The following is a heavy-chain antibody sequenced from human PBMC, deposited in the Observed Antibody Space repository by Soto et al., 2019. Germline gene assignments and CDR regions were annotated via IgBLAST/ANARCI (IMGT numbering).Heavy chain of an antibody. V-gene: IGHV3-30*18. J-gene: IGHJ4*02. CDR2: ISYDGSNK. CDR1: GFTFSSYG. D-gene: IGHD5-18*01. CDR3: AKDITEYSYGGAYFDY. Sequence: QVQLVESGGGVVQPGRSLRLSCAASGFTFSSYGMHWVRQAPGKGLEWVAVISYDGSNKYYADSVKGRFTISRDNSNNTLYLQMNSLRAEDTAVYYCAKDITEYSYGGAYFDYWGQGTLVTVSS.